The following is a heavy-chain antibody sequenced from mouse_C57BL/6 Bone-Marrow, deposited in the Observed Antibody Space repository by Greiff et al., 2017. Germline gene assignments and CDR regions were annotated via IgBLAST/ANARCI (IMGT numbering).Heavy chain of an antibody. V-gene: IGHV1-55*01. D-gene: IGHD1-1*01. CDR3: ARTLYYYGSSFFDY. Sequence: QVQLQQPGAELVKPGASVKMSCKASGYTFTSYWITWVKQRPGQGLEWIGDIYPGSGSTNYNEKFKSKATLTVDTSSRTAYMQLSSLTSEDSAVYYCARTLYYYGSSFFDYWGQGTTLTVSS. CDR1: GYTFTSYW. J-gene: IGHJ2*01. CDR2: IYPGSGST.